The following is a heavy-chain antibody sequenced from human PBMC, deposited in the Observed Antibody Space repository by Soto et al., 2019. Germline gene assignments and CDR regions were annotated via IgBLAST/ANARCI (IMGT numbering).Heavy chain of an antibody. D-gene: IGHD6-13*01. V-gene: IGHV4-34*01. CDR1: GGSFSGYY. CDR2: INHSGST. Sequence: SETLSLTCAVYGGSFSGYYWSWIRQPPGKGLEWIGEINHSGSTNYNPSLKSRVTISVDTSKNQFSLKLSSLRSEDTAVYYCARGNLPAAGTVWGQGTLVTVSS. CDR3: ARGNLPAAGTV. J-gene: IGHJ4*02.